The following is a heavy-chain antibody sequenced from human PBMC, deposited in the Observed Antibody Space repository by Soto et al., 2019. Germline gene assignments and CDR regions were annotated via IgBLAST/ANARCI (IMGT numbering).Heavy chain of an antibody. V-gene: IGHV1-69*04. Sequence: QVQLVQSGSEVKKPGSSVKVSCKASGGPFSSYGLSWGRQAPGQGLEWMGRIIPFGEITNFAQKFQDRVTIPADTATSTAYMELRSLKSEDTAVSYCAREGPGVKFDFWGQGTLVTVSS. CDR1: GGPFSSYG. D-gene: IGHD3-10*01. CDR2: IIPFGEIT. J-gene: IGHJ4*02. CDR3: AREGPGVKFDF.